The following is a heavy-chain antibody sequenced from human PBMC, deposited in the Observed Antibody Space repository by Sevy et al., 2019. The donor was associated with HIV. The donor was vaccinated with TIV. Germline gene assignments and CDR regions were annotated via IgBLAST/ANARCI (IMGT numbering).Heavy chain of an antibody. CDR3: ARDRDLEWLSNYYYGMDV. D-gene: IGHD3-3*01. V-gene: IGHV1-18*01. J-gene: IGHJ6*02. CDR2: ISAYNGNT. CDR1: GYTFTSYG. Sequence: ASVKVSCKASGYTFTSYGISWVRQAPGQGLEWMGWISAYNGNTNYAPKLQGRVTMTTDTSTSTAYMELRSLRSDDTAVYYCARDRDLEWLSNYYYGMDVWGQGTTVTVSS.